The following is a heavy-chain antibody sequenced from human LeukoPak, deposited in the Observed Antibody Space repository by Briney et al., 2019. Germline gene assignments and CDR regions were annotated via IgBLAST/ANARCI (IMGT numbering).Heavy chain of an antibody. V-gene: IGHV1-46*01. Sequence: GASVKVSCKASGYTFTSYYMHWVRQAPGQGLEWMGIINPSGGSTSYAQKFQGRVTMTRDMSTSTVYMELSSLRSEDTAVYYCARDLLVRGTNPLYYFDYWGQGTLVTVSS. CDR3: ARDLLVRGTNPLYYFDY. D-gene: IGHD3-10*01. J-gene: IGHJ4*02. CDR1: GYTFTSYY. CDR2: INPSGGST.